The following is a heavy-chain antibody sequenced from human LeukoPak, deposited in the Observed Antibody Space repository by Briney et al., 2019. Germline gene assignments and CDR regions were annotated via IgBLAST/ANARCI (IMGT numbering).Heavy chain of an antibody. D-gene: IGHD2-2*01. CDR3: ARTSPIILPSAVDSTGAFDI. V-gene: IGHV3-53*04. CDR2: ISSGGST. J-gene: IGHJ3*02. Sequence: GGSLRLSCAASGFTFSSYYMSWVRQAPGKGLEWVSLISSGGSTFYADSVKRRFTVSRYSSENTLYLQMNSLRAEDTAVYYCARTSPIILPSAVDSTGAFDISGQGKMGSVSS. CDR1: GFTFSSYY.